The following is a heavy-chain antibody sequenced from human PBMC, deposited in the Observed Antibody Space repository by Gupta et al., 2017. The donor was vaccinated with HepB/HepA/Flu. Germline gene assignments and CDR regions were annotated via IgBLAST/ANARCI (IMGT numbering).Heavy chain of an antibody. CDR1: GFTFSNYW. D-gene: IGHD6-13*01. CDR2: IKQDASEK. CDR3: ARDYAPYSTSWFDFGSLYGMNV. V-gene: IGHV3-7*01. J-gene: IGHJ6*02. Sequence: EVQLVESGGGLVQPGGSLRLSCAASGFTFSNYWMTWLRQAPGKGLEWVANIKQDASEKNYVASVKGRSTISRDNAKNSLYLQMNSLTAEDTAVYYCARDYAPYSTSWFDFGSLYGMNVWGQGTTVTVSS.